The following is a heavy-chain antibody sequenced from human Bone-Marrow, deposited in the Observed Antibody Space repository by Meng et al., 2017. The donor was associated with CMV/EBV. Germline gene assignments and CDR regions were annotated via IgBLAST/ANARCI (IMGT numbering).Heavy chain of an antibody. Sequence: GESLKISCAASGFTFSSYGMHWVRQAPGKGLEWVAFIRYDGSNKYYADSVKGRFTISRDNSKNTPYLQMNSLRAEDTAVYYCRVMVRGVPPSFFDYWGQGTRVTVSS. CDR3: RVMVRGVPPSFFDY. CDR2: IRYDGSNK. CDR1: GFTFSSYG. D-gene: IGHD3-10*01. J-gene: IGHJ4*02. V-gene: IGHV3-30*02.